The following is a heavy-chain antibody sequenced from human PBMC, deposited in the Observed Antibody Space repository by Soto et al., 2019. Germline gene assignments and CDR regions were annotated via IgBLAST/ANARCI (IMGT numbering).Heavy chain of an antibody. D-gene: IGHD1-20*01. J-gene: IGHJ6*02. CDR3: ARDQGGNWNPAALRYSSGMDV. Sequence: PGGSLRLSCAASGFTVSSNYMSWVRQAPGKGLEWVSVIYSGGSTYYADSVKGRFTISRDNSKNTLYLQMNSLRAEDTAVYYCARDQGGNWNPAALRYSSGMDVWGQGTTVTVSS. V-gene: IGHV3-53*01. CDR2: IYSGGST. CDR1: GFTVSSNY.